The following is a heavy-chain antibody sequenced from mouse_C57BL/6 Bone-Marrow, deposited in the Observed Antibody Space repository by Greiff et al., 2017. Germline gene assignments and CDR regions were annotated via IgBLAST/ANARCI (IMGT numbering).Heavy chain of an antibody. Sequence: VQLQQSGPELVKPGASVKLSCKASGYTFTSYDINWVKQRPGQGLEWIGWIYPRDGSTKYNEKFKGKATLTVDTSSSTAYMELHSLTSEDSAVYFCARECGSIYGYFDVWGTGTTVTVSA. CDR3: ARECGSIYGYFDV. D-gene: IGHD1-1*01. V-gene: IGHV1-85*01. CDR2: IYPRDGST. J-gene: IGHJ1*03. CDR1: GYTFTSYD.